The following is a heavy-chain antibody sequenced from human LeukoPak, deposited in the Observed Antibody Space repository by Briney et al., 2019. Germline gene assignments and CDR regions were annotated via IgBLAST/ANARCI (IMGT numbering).Heavy chain of an antibody. CDR3: AREWGNSGFDY. Sequence: GGSLRLSCSVSGFVFSSYAMHWVRQAPGKGLEWVAVISYDGNDKYYADSVKGRFTISRDSSENTLFLQMSSLRIEDTAVYYCAREWGNSGFDYWGQGTLVTVSS. V-gene: IGHV3-30-3*01. CDR1: GFVFSSYA. CDR2: ISYDGNDK. J-gene: IGHJ4*02. D-gene: IGHD6-25*01.